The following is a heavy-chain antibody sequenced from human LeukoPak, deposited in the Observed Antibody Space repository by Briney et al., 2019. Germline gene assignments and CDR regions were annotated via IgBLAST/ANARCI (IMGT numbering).Heavy chain of an antibody. D-gene: IGHD3/OR15-3a*01. CDR2: IRSAVETT. CDR1: GFTMSHYG. Sequence: PGGSLRLSCAASGFTMSHYGVSWVRQAPGKGLEWISGIRSAVETTHYADSVKGRFIISRDNSKNALSLQLNSLRPEDTAQYYCAKHFCTGLDCSLFDSWGQGTLVTVSS. CDR3: AKHFCTGLDCSLFDS. V-gene: IGHV3-23*01. J-gene: IGHJ4*02.